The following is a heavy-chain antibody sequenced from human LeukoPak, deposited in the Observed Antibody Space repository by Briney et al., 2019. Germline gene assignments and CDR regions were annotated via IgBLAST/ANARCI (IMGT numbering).Heavy chain of an antibody. CDR1: GYSINSGFY. Sequence: SETLSLTYDVSGYSINSGFYWGWIPGPPGKGLEWIASIYHSGSTYYNPSLKSPATISVDASENQFSLKVTSVTAADTAVCYCASRVTVAVAKNFDSWGQGTLVTVSS. J-gene: IGHJ4*02. V-gene: IGHV4-38-2*01. CDR3: ASRVTVAVAKNFDS. CDR2: IYHSGST. D-gene: IGHD2-15*01.